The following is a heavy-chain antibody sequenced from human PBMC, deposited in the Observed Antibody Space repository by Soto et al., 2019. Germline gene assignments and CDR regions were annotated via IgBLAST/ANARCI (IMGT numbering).Heavy chain of an antibody. D-gene: IGHD6-6*01. CDR2: IIPILGIA. CDR1: GGTFSSYT. J-gene: IGHJ6*02. V-gene: IGHV1-69*02. Sequence: ASVKVSCKASGGTFSSYTISRVRQAAGQGLEWMGRIIPILGIANYAQKFQGRVTITADESTSTAYMELSSLRSEDTAVYYCARFGTIAARARYYYYGMDVWGQGTTVTVSS. CDR3: ARFGTIAARARYYYYGMDV.